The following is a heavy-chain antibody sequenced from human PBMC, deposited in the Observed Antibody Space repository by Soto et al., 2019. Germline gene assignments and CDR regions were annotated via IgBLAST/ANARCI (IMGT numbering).Heavy chain of an antibody. Sequence: GGSLRLSCAASGFTFSSCAMSWVRQAPGKGLEWVSVISGSGGGTFYADSVKGRFTISRDNSKNTLFLQTNNLRAEDTAIYYCARPNLFCSSTSCYDHWGQGTLVTVSS. CDR1: GFTFSSCA. D-gene: IGHD2-2*01. CDR2: ISGSGGGT. V-gene: IGHV3-23*01. CDR3: ARPNLFCSSTSCYDH. J-gene: IGHJ4*02.